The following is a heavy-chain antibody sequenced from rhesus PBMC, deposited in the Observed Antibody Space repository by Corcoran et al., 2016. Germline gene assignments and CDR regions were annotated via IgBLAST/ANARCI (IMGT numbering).Heavy chain of an antibody. CDR2: ISGSGGST. CDR3: AREEKSGTTAFDY. Sequence: QLQLQESGPGLVKPSETLSLTCAVSGGSVSRSNWWSWIRQPPGKGLEWIGRISGSGGSTSYNPSLSSRVTISTGTSKNQFSLKVSSVTAADTAVYYCAREEKSGTTAFDYWGQGVLVTVSS. D-gene: IGHD1-26*01. J-gene: IGHJ4*01. V-gene: IGHV4-57*01. CDR1: GGSVSRSNW.